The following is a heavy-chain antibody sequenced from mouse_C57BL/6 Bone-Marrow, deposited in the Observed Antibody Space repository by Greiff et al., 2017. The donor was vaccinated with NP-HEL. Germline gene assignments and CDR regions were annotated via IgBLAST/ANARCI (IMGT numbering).Heavy chain of an antibody. CDR1: GYTFTSYG. D-gene: IGHD1-1*01. Sequence: VKLVESGAELARPGASVKLSCKASGYTFTSYGISWVKQRTGQGLEWIGEIYPRSGNTYYNEKFKGKATLTADKSSSTAYMELRSLTSEDSAVYFCARSTTTVVAEAYWGQGTLVTVSA. J-gene: IGHJ3*01. V-gene: IGHV1-81*01. CDR2: IYPRSGNT. CDR3: ARSTTTVVAEAY.